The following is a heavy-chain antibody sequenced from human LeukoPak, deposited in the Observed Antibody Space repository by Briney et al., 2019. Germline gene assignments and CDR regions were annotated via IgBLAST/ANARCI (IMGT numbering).Heavy chain of an antibody. CDR1: GFTFSSYA. V-gene: IGHV3-23*01. D-gene: IGHD6-13*01. CDR3: AKDAEQGYSSN. Sequence: GGSPRLSCAASGFTFSSYAMSWVRQAPGKGLEWVSAISGSGGSTYYADSVKGRFTISRENSKNTLYLQMNSLRAEDTAVYYCAKDAEQGYSSNWGQGTLVTVYS. CDR2: ISGSGGST. J-gene: IGHJ4*02.